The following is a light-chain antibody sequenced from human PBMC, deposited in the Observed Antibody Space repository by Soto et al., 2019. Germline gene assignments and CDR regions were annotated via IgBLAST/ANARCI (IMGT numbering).Light chain of an antibody. CDR2: KAS. CDR1: QTISSW. Sequence: IPMTPSPSTLSGSVGGRDTIPCRASQTISSWLAWYQQKPGKAPKLLIYKASTLKSGVPSRFSGSGSGTEFTLTISSLQPDDFATYYCQHYNSYSEAFGQGTKVDIK. J-gene: IGKJ1*01. CDR3: QHYNSYSEA. V-gene: IGKV1-5*03.